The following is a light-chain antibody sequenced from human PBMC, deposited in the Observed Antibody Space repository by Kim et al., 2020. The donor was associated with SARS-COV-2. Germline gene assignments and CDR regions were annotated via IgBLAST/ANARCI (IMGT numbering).Light chain of an antibody. Sequence: GKKVTISCSGTSSTIGNNYVYWYQQLPGTAPKLLIYDNNKRPSGIPDRFSGSKSGTSATLGITGLQTGDEADYYCGTWDSSLSAVIFGGGTKLTVL. CDR2: DNN. V-gene: IGLV1-51*01. J-gene: IGLJ2*01. CDR3: GTWDSSLSAVI. CDR1: SSTIGNNY.